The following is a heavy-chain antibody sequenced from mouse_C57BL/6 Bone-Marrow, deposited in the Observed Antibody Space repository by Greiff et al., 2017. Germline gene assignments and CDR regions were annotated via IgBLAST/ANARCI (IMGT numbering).Heavy chain of an antibody. CDR3: ARPSTVVAPGDY. V-gene: IGHV1-26*01. Sequence: EVQLQQSGPELVKPGALVKISCKASGYTFTDYYMNWVKQSHGKSLEWIGDINPNNGGTSYNQKFKGKATLTVDKSSSTAYMELRSLTSEDSAVYYCARPSTVVAPGDYWGQGTTLTVSS. CDR1: GYTFTDYY. D-gene: IGHD1-1*01. CDR2: INPNNGGT. J-gene: IGHJ2*01.